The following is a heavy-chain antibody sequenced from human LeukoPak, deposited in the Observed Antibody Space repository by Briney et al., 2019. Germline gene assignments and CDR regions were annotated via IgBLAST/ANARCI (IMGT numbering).Heavy chain of an antibody. CDR3: ARMGVAAAGSSY. Sequence: SETLSLTCAVYGGSFSGCYWSWIRQPPGKGLEWVGEINHSGSTNYNPSLKRRVTISVDTSKNQFSLKLGSVTAADTAVYYCARMGVAAAGSSYWGQGTLVTVSS. CDR2: INHSGST. CDR1: GGSFSGCY. D-gene: IGHD6-13*01. J-gene: IGHJ4*02. V-gene: IGHV4-34*01.